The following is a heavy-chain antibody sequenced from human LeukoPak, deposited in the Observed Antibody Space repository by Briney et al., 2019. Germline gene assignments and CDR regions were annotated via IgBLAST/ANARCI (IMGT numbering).Heavy chain of an antibody. D-gene: IGHD1-20*01. CDR1: GFTFSSYA. V-gene: IGHV3-23*01. CDR2: ISGSGGST. J-gene: IGHJ4*02. Sequence: GGSLRLSCAASGFTFSSYAMSWVRQAPGKGLEWVSAISGSGGSTYYADSVKGRFTISRDNSKNTLYLQMNSLRAEDTAVYYCAKDVLRYNWNDDGGYWGQGTLVTVSS. CDR3: AKDVLRYNWNDDGGY.